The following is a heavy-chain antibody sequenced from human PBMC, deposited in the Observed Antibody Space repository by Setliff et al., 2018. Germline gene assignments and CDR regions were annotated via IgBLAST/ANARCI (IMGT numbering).Heavy chain of an antibody. CDR3: ASDGQGNYNFWSGYPDV. J-gene: IGHJ6*04. CDR1: GYTFISYG. D-gene: IGHD3-3*01. CDR2: ISAYNGNT. Sequence: ASVKVSCKASGYTFISYGISWVRPAPGQGLEWMGWISAYNGNTNYAQKLQGRVTMTTDTSTSTAYMELRSLRSDDTAVYYCASDGQGNYNFWSGYPDVWGKGTTVTVSS. V-gene: IGHV1-18*01.